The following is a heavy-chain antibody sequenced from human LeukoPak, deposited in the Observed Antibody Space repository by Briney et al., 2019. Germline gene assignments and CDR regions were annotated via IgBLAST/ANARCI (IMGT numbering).Heavy chain of an antibody. V-gene: IGHV4-59*01. Sequence: PSETLSLTCTVSGVSISSYYWSWIRQPPGKGLEWIGYIYYSGSTNYNPSLKSRVTISVDTSKNQFSLKLSSVTAADTAVYYCARDQRDSSGLYYFDYWGQGTLVTVSS. J-gene: IGHJ4*02. CDR2: IYYSGST. CDR3: ARDQRDSSGLYYFDY. D-gene: IGHD3-22*01. CDR1: GVSISSYY.